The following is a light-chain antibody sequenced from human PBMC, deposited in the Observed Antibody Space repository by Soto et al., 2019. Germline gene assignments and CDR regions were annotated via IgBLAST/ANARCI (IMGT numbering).Light chain of an antibody. CDR2: NNN. V-gene: IGLV1-44*01. CDR3: ATWDDSLNARGV. Sequence: QSVLTQPPSASGTPGQRVTISCSGSRSNIGNNAVTWYQQFPGTAPKLLIYNNNQRPSGVPDRFSGSKSGTSASLAISGRQSEDEADYYWATWDDSLNARGVFGGGTKLTVL. J-gene: IGLJ3*02. CDR1: RSNIGNNA.